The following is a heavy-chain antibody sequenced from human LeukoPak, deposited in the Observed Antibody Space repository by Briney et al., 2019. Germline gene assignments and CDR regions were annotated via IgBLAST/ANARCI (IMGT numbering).Heavy chain of an antibody. V-gene: IGHV4-39*07. CDR2: IYYSGST. D-gene: IGHD2-15*01. Sequence: PSETLSLTCTVSGGSISSSSYYWGWIRQPPGTGLEWIGSIYYSGSTYYNPSLKSRVTISVDTSKNQFSLKLSSVTAADTAVYYCAGTPRYCSGGSCYTQYYYYYGMDVWGQGTTVTVSS. CDR1: GGSISSSSYY. J-gene: IGHJ6*02. CDR3: AGTPRYCSGGSCYTQYYYYYGMDV.